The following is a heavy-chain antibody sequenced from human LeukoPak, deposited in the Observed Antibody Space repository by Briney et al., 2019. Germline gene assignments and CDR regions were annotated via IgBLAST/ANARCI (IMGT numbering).Heavy chain of an antibody. V-gene: IGHV4-39*07. D-gene: IGHD4-11*01. CDR1: GGSISSSSYY. Sequence: SETLSLTCTVSGGSISSSSYYWGWIRQPPGKGLEWIGEINHSGSTNYNPSLKSRVTISVDTSKNQFSLKLSSVTAADTAVYYCARSTVTTGFDYWGQGTLVTVSS. J-gene: IGHJ4*02. CDR3: ARSTVTTGFDY. CDR2: INHSGST.